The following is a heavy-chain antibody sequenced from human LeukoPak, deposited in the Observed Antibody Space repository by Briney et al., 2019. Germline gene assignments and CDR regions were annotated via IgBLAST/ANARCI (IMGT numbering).Heavy chain of an antibody. D-gene: IGHD6-13*01. J-gene: IGHJ5*02. CDR3: ARVRYSSNWFDP. V-gene: IGHV4-39*01. Sequence: PSETLSLTCTVSGVSISSSNSYWGWIRQPPGKGLEWIGSIYYSGNTYYNASLKSQVSISIDTSKNQFSLKLSSVTAADTAVYYCARVRYSSNWFDPWGQGTLVTVSS. CDR2: IYYSGNT. CDR1: GVSISSSNSY.